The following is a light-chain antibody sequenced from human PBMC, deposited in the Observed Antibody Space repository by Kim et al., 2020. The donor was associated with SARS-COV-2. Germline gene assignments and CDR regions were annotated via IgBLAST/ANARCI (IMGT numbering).Light chain of an antibody. J-gene: IGLJ3*02. CDR3: LLSYSGAWV. CDR1: PGPVASNHY. V-gene: IGLV7-46*01. CDR2: DTS. Sequence: PGVPVTLTCASSPGPVASNHYPYWFHQRPGQAPRTLISDTSNKHSWTPARFSGSLLGDKAALTLSGAQPEDEAEYYCLLSYSGAWVFGGGTQLNVL.